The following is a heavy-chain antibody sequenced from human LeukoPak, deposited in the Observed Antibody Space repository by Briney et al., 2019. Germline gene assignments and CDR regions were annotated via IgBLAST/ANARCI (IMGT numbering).Heavy chain of an antibody. D-gene: IGHD3-22*01. CDR3: AKPLRYYYDSSGYDY. Sequence: TGGSLRLSCAASGFTFSSYAMSWVRQAPGKGLEWVSAISGSGGSTYYADSVKGRFTISRDNSKNTLCLQMNSLRAEDTAVYYCAKPLRYYYDSSGYDYWGQGTLVTVSS. V-gene: IGHV3-23*01. CDR2: ISGSGGST. CDR1: GFTFSSYA. J-gene: IGHJ4*02.